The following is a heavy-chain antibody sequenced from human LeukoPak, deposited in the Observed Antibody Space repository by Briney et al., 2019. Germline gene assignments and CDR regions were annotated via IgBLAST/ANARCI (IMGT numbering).Heavy chain of an antibody. CDR1: GFTFSSYE. CDR2: ISSSGSAI. D-gene: IGHD2-2*01. CDR3: ARRYCSSTSCLLDY. Sequence: PGGSLRLSCAASGFTFSSYEMNWVRQAPGEGVEWVSYISSSGSAIYSADSVRGRFTISRENAKNSLYLQMNSLRAEDTAAYYCARRYCSSTSCLLDYWGQGTLVTVSS. V-gene: IGHV3-48*03. J-gene: IGHJ4*02.